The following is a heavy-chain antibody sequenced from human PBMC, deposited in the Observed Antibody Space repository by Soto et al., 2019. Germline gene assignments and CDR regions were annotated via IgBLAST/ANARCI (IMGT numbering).Heavy chain of an antibody. CDR3: ARDLGIAAAGTRGWFDP. V-gene: IGHV3-30-3*01. Sequence: GGSLRLSCAASGFTFSSYAMHWVRQAPGKGLEWVAVISYDGSNKYYADSVKGRFTISRDNSKNTLYLQMNSLRAEDTAVYYCARDLGIAAAGTRGWFDPWGQGTLVTAPQ. CDR1: GFTFSSYA. J-gene: IGHJ5*02. D-gene: IGHD6-13*01. CDR2: ISYDGSNK.